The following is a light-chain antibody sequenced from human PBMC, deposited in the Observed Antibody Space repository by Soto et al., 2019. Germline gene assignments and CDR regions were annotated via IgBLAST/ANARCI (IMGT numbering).Light chain of an antibody. J-gene: IGKJ4*01. V-gene: IGKV1-27*01. CDR1: QGISSY. Sequence: DIQMTQSPSSLSASVGDRVTVTCRARQGISSYLAWYQQKPGKVPKLLIFAASTLQPGVPSRFSGSGSGTDFTLPIRSLQPEDVATYYCQKYDSASSPTFGGGTKVEIK. CDR2: AAS. CDR3: QKYDSASSPT.